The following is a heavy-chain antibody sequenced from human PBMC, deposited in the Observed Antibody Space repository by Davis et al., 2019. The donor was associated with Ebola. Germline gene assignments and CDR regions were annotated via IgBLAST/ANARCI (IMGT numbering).Heavy chain of an antibody. CDR3: ARGTRGYSYGLFDY. V-gene: IGHV4-34*01. J-gene: IGHJ4*02. CDR1: RGSFSGYY. D-gene: IGHD5-18*01. CDR2: INHSGST. Sequence: SETLSLTCAVYRGSFSGYYWSWIRQPPGKGLEWIGEINHSGSTNYNPSLKSRVTISVDTSKNQFSLKLSSVTAADTAVYYCARGTRGYSYGLFDYWGQGTLVTVSS.